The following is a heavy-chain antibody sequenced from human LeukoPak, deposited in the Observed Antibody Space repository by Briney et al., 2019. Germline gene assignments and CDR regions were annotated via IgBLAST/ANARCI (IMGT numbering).Heavy chain of an antibody. Sequence: PSETLSLTCAVSGGSISSGGYSWSWIRQPPGKGLEWIGYIYHSGSTYYNPSLKSRVTISVDRSKNQFSLKLSSVTAADTAVYYCARTITIFGGDWSDPWGQGTLVTVSS. CDR1: GGSISSGGYS. D-gene: IGHD3-3*01. J-gene: IGHJ5*02. V-gene: IGHV4-30-2*01. CDR3: ARTITIFGGDWSDP. CDR2: IYHSGST.